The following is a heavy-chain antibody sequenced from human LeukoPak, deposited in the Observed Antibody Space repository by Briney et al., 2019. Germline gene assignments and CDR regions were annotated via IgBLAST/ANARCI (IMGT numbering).Heavy chain of an antibody. CDR1: GFTFSSYA. V-gene: IGHV3-23*01. D-gene: IGHD2-2*01. J-gene: IGHJ4*02. CDR3: ARPKVGRYCSSTSCYGFDY. CDR2: ISGSGGST. Sequence: GGSLRLSCAASGFTFSSYAMSWVRQAPGKGLERVSAISGSGGSTYYADSVKGRFTISRDNSKNTLYLQMNSLRAEDTAVYYCARPKVGRYCSSTSCYGFDYWGQGTLVTVSS.